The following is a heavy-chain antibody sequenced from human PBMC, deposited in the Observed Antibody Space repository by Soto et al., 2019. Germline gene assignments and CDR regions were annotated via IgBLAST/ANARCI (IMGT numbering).Heavy chain of an antibody. CDR1: GFTFSSYA. V-gene: IGHV3-23*01. J-gene: IGHJ4*02. Sequence: EVQLLESGGGLVQPGGSLRLSCAASGFTFSSYAMSWVRQAPGKGLEWVSAISGSGGSTYYADTVKGRFTISRDNSKNTLYLQMNSLRAEDTAVYYCAKDLGYSSSWYADYWGQGTLVTVSS. CDR3: AKDLGYSSSWYADY. D-gene: IGHD6-13*01. CDR2: ISGSGGST.